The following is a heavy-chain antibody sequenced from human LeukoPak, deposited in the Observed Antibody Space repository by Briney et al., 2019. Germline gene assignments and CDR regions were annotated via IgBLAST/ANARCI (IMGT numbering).Heavy chain of an antibody. V-gene: IGHV3-23*01. D-gene: IGHD3-16*01. CDR2: ISGSGGST. J-gene: IGHJ6*02. CDR3: ARDGGLYGMDV. Sequence: GGSLRLSCAASGFXFSSYAISWVRQAPGKGLEWVSAISGSGGSTYYADSVKGRFTISRDNSKNTLYLQMNSLRAEDTAFYYCARDGGLYGMDVWGQGTTVTVSS. CDR1: GFXFSSYA.